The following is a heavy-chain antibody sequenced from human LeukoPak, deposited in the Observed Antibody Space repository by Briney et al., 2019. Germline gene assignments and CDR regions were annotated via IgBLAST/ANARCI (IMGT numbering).Heavy chain of an antibody. CDR3: ARGRGRHYYDSSGYSYYFDY. CDR2: INHSGST. J-gene: IGHJ4*02. Sequence: SETLSLTCAVHGGSFSGYYWSWIRQPPGKGLEWIGEINHSGSTNYNPSLKSRVTISVDTSKNQFSLKLSSVTAADTAVYYCARGRGRHYYDSSGYSYYFDYWGQGTLVTVSS. V-gene: IGHV4-34*01. D-gene: IGHD3-22*01. CDR1: GGSFSGYY.